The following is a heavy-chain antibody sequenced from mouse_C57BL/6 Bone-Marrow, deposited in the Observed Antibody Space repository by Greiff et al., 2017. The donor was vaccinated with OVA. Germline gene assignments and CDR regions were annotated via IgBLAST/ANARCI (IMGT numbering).Heavy chain of an antibody. J-gene: IGHJ2*01. Sequence: DVQLVESGGDLVKPGGSLKLSCAASGFTFSSYGMSWVRQTPDKRLEWVATISSGGSYTYYPDSVKGRFTISRDNATNTLYLQMSSLKSEDSALYYGARHEGYYDRRTGDYWGQGTTLTVSS. V-gene: IGHV5-6*01. CDR3: ARHEGYYDRRTGDY. CDR1: GFTFSSYG. CDR2: ISSGGSYT. D-gene: IGHD2-3*01.